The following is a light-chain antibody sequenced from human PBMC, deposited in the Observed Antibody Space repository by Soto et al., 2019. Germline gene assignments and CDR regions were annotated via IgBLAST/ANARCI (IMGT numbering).Light chain of an antibody. Sequence: EIVMTQSPSTRSVSPGERATLSCRASQSNSSKIVWYQQKSGQAPRLLIYAASTRATGVPARFTGSGSGTEFTLTITSLQAEDFAVYYWQQYSNWPKTFGQGSRVEIK. J-gene: IGKJ1*01. CDR1: QSNSSK. V-gene: IGKV3-15*01. CDR3: QQYSNWPKT. CDR2: AAS.